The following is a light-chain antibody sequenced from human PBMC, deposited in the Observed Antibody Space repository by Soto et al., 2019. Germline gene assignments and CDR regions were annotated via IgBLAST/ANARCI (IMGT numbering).Light chain of an antibody. V-gene: IGKV3-11*01. J-gene: IGKJ1*01. Sequence: EIVLTQSPATLSLSPGERATLSCRASQSVSSYFAWYQQKPGQAPRLLIYDASNRATGIPARFSGSGSGTDFTLTISGLEPDDFAVYYCRQRGNCPVTFGRGTRVDIK. CDR1: QSVSSY. CDR2: DAS. CDR3: RQRGNCPVT.